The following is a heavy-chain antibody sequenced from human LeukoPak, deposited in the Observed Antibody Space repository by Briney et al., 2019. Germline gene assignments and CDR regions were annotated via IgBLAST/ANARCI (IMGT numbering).Heavy chain of an antibody. V-gene: IGHV4-4*07. CDR3: ARDRIATAVDLRRWFAP. D-gene: IGHD6-13*01. CDR2: IYTSGST. Sequence: PSETLSLTCTVSGGSISSYYWSWIRQPAGKGLEWIGRIYTSGSTNYNPSLKSRVTMSVDTSKNQFSLKLSSVTAADTAVYYCARDRIATAVDLRRWFAPWGQGTLVTVSS. J-gene: IGHJ5*02. CDR1: GGSISSYY.